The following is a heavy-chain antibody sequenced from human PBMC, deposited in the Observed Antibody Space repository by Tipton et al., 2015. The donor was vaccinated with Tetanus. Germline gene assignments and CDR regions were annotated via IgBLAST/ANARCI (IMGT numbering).Heavy chain of an antibody. V-gene: IGHV4-34*01. Sequence: TLSLTCAVYGGSFSGYYWSWIRQPPGKGLEWIGEINHSGSTNYNPSLKSRVTISVDTSKNHFSLKLNSVTAADTAVYYCARYLYYGFPNTDDAFDIWGQGTMVTVSS. D-gene: IGHD3-10*01. CDR2: INHSGST. CDR3: ARYLYYGFPNTDDAFDI. CDR1: GGSFSGYY. J-gene: IGHJ3*02.